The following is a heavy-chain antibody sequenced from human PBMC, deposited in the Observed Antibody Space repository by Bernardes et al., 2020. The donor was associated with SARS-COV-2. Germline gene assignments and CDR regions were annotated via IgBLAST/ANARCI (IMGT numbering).Heavy chain of an antibody. J-gene: IGHJ4*02. V-gene: IGHV3-23*01. CDR3: AKVPIPKLHEESSGSLFYIFDK. Sequence: GGSLRLSCAASGFSFSAYAMAWVRQAPGKGLEWVSTLSASGSSRYYGDSVKGRFTISRDNSKSTLYLQMNSLRAEDTAVYYCAKVPIPKLHEESSGSLFYIFDKWGQGTLVSVSS. CDR2: LSASGSSR. CDR1: GFSFSAYA. D-gene: IGHD3-22*01.